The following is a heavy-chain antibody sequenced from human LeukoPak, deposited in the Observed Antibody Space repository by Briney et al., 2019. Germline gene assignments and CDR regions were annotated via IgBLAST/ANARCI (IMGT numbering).Heavy chain of an antibody. CDR2: IIPILGIA. V-gene: IGHV1-69*04. J-gene: IGHJ6*02. Sequence: SVKVSYKASGGTFSSYAISWVRQAPGQGLEWMGRIIPILGIANYAQKFQGRVTITADKSTSTAYMELSSLRSEDTAVYYCARYTAPRAYYYYGMDVWGQGTTVTVSS. CDR3: ARYTAPRAYYYYGMDV. CDR1: GGTFSSYA.